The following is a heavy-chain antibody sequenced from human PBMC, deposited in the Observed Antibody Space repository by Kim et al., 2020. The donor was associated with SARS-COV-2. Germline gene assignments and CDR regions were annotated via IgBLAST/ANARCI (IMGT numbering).Heavy chain of an antibody. J-gene: IGHJ6*02. D-gene: IGHD6-6*01. Sequence: GGSLRLSCAASGFTFSSYAMSWVRQAPGKGLEWVSAISGSGGSTYYADSVKGRFTISRDNSKNTLYLQMNSLRAEDTAVYYCAIAARPYYYYYYGMDVWGQGTTVTISS. CDR1: GFTFSSYA. CDR3: AIAARPYYYYYYGMDV. V-gene: IGHV3-23*01. CDR2: ISGSGGST.